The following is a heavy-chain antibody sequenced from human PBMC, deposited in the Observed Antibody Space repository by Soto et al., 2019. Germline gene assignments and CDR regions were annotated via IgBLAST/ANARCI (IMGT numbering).Heavy chain of an antibody. CDR2: IYSSGDS. CDR1: GDTISDYT. Sequence: SETLSLTCGVSGDTISDYTWSWIRQPPGKGLEWIGNIYSSGDSEYNPSLKSRVTFSVDPAKSQFDLRLTSVTAADSAVYHCVRHLPARRLAETRVFEYWGKGSLGTASS. D-gene: IGHD6-6*01. J-gene: IGHJ4*02. CDR3: VRHLPARRLAETRVFEY. V-gene: IGHV4-59*08.